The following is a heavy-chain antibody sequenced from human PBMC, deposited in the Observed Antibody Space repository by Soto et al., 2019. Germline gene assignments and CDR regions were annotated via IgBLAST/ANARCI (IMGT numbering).Heavy chain of an antibody. CDR1: GYMFSHYG. D-gene: IGHD1-1*01. V-gene: IGHV1-18*04. Sequence: QIQLVQSGAEVKKPGASVKVSCKASGYMFSHYGINWVRQAPGQGLEWVAWISGDNGNTNYAQKFQGRVTMIMYSSTNTAYMALRSVTSDEPAVYYCARDLLPMTGTATDAFDIWGQGTMVTVSS. J-gene: IGHJ3*02. CDR3: ARDLLPMTGTATDAFDI. CDR2: ISGDNGNT.